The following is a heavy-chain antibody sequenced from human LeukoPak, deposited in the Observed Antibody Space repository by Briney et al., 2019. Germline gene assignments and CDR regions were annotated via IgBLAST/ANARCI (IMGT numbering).Heavy chain of an antibody. CDR3: TRRRSYYGTGSWFDP. V-gene: IGHV3-48*03. CDR1: GFTFSSYE. CDR2: ISTSGNTI. Sequence: GGSLRLSCVASGFTFSSYEMNWVRQAPGKGLEWVSYISTSGNTIYYADSVKGRFTISRDNAKNSLYLQMNSLRAEDTAVYYCTRRRSYYGTGSWFDPWGQGTLVTVSS. D-gene: IGHD2-8*02. J-gene: IGHJ5*02.